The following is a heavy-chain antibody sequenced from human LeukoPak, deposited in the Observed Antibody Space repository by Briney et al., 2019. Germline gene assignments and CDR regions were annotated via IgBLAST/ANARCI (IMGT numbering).Heavy chain of an antibody. CDR3: ARGVVIAPQTFDY. D-gene: IGHD2-21*01. J-gene: IGHJ4*02. Sequence: SETLSLTCGVYGGSFSGYYWTWIRQPPGKGLEWIGYIYYSGSTNYNPSLKSRVTISVDTSKNQFSLKLSSVTAADTAVYYCARGVVIAPQTFDYWGQGTLVTVSS. CDR1: GGSFSGYY. V-gene: IGHV4-59*01. CDR2: IYYSGST.